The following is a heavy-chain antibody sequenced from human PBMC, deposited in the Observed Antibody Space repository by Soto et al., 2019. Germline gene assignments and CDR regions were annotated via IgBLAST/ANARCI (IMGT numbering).Heavy chain of an antibody. V-gene: IGHV4-34*01. CDR2: INHSGST. CDR3: ARSLPYYDFWSGYYKVDQEVYYMDV. CDR1: GESFSGYY. Sequence: PSETLSLTCAVYGESFSGYYWSWIRQPPGKGLEWIGEINHSGSTNYNPSLKSRVTISVDTSKNQFSLKLSSVTAADTAVYYCARSLPYYDFWSGYYKVDQEVYYMDVWGKGTTVTVSS. J-gene: IGHJ6*03. D-gene: IGHD3-3*01.